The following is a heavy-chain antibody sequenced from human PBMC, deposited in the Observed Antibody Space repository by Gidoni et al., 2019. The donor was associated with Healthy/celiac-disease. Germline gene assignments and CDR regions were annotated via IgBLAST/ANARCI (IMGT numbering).Heavy chain of an antibody. D-gene: IGHD4-17*01. Sequence: EVQLVESGGGLVQPGGSLSLSWAAYGFTFSSYAMSWVRQAPGKGLEWVSAISGSGCSTYYADSVKGRFTISRDNSKNTLYLQMNSLRAADTAVYYCANRPYGDYDWVQGTLVTVSS. CDR3: ANRPYGDYD. J-gene: IGHJ4*02. CDR2: ISGSGCST. V-gene: IGHV3-23*04. CDR1: GFTFSSYA.